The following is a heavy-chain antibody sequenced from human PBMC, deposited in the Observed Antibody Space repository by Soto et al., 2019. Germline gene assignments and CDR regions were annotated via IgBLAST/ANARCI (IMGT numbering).Heavy chain of an antibody. CDR1: GESISSSSYF. CDR2: IYYSGRT. CDR3: SRQRTTVVTKAYFDH. D-gene: IGHD2-21*02. J-gene: IGHJ4*02. Sequence: SETLSLTCIVSGESISSSSYFWAWIRQPPGKGLEWIGSIYYSGRTYYNPSFKSRVTISIDTSKNQFSLKLTSVTAPDTAVYSCSRQRTTVVTKAYFDHWGQGALVTVSS. V-gene: IGHV4-39*01.